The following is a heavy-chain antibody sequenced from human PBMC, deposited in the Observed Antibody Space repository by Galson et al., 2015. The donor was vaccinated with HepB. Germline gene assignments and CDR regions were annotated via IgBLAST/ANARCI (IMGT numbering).Heavy chain of an antibody. CDR2: ITASGGDT. V-gene: IGHV3-23*01. D-gene: IGHD3-10*01. J-gene: IGHJ4*02. CDR1: GFTFNNYG. Sequence: SLRLSCAASGFTFNNYGMAWVRQAPGKGPEWVSTITASGGDTFYAGSVKGRFTTSRDNSKNTFFLQMNRLRAEDSAEYYCAKRSASGAYYDSWGQGTLVTVSS. CDR3: AKRSASGAYYDS.